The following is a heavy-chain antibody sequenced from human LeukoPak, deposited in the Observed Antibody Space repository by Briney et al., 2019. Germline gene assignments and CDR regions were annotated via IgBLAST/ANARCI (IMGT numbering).Heavy chain of an antibody. CDR2: ISSSSSTI. Sequence: GGSLRLSCAASVFTFSSYSMNWVRQAPGKGLEWVSYISSSSSTIYYADSVKGRFTISRDNAKNSLYLQMNSLRAEDTAVYYCARDRGDITIFGVVTLDDYYYGMDVWGQGTTVTVSS. D-gene: IGHD3-3*01. CDR3: ARDRGDITIFGVVTLDDYYYGMDV. J-gene: IGHJ6*02. CDR1: VFTFSSYS. V-gene: IGHV3-48*01.